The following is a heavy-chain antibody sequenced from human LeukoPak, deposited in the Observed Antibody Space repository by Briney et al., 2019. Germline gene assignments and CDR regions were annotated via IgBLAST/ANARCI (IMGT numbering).Heavy chain of an antibody. CDR1: VFAFSSCW. D-gene: IGHD3-22*01. V-gene: IGHV3-74*03. Sequence: GGSLRLSCAASVFAFSSCWMHWVRQVPGKGLVWLSRINGDGSYTKYADSVKGRFTISRDNAQNTLFLQMNSLSAEDTAVYFCARDKSEYDSSGRGDYWGQGTLATVSS. CDR3: ARDKSEYDSSGRGDY. CDR2: INGDGSYT. J-gene: IGHJ4*02.